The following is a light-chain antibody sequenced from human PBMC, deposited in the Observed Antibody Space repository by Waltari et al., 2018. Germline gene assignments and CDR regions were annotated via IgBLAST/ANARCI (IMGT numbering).Light chain of an antibody. CDR2: TAS. CDR1: QTVDKY. J-gene: IGKJ1*01. Sequence: DIQMTQSPSSLSASVGDRATITCRARQTVDKYLNWYQQKPGKAPKLLIYTASRLQSGVPSRFSGSGSGTDFTLTINSLQPEDFATYYCQQSYFAPWTFGQGTKVESK. CDR3: QQSYFAPWT. V-gene: IGKV1-39*01.